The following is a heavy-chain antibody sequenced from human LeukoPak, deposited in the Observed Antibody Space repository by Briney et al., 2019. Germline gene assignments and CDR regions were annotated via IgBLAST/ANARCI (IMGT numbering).Heavy chain of an antibody. J-gene: IGHJ5*02. CDR1: GFTFSSYG. CDR3: AKGYCSSSSCSNSFDP. Sequence: GGSLRLPCAASGFTFSSYGMSWVRQGPGKGLEWVSAISGSGGGTYYADSVKGRFTISRDNSKNTLYLQMNSLRAEDTAVYFCAKGYCSSSSCSNSFDPWGQGTLVTVSS. D-gene: IGHD2-2*01. V-gene: IGHV3-23*01. CDR2: ISGSGGGT.